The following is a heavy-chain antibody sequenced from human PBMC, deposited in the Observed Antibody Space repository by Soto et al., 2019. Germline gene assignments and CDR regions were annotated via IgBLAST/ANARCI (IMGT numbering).Heavy chain of an antibody. V-gene: IGHV3-23*01. CDR3: AKDIGVGARDYYYYGMDV. Sequence: GGSLRLSCAASGFTFSNYAMIWVRQAPGKGLEWVSVIDGGGVFTDYAHSVRGRFTISRDNSKNTLYLQMNSLRAEDTALYYCAKDIGVGARDYYYYGMDVWGQGTTVTVSS. CDR1: GFTFSNYA. J-gene: IGHJ6*02. CDR2: IDGGGVFT. D-gene: IGHD1-26*01.